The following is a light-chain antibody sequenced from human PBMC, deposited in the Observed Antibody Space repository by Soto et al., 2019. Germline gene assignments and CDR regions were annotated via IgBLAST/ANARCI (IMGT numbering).Light chain of an antibody. Sequence: ETVMTQSPATLSVSPGGRATLSCRASQSVSNDLAWYQQKPGQAPRLLIYDASTRATGIPARFSGSGSGTEVTLAISSLQSEDFAVYYCHQYHNWPPGTFGQGTKLQIK. CDR3: HQYHNWPPGT. CDR2: DAS. V-gene: IGKV3-15*01. CDR1: QSVSND. J-gene: IGKJ2*01.